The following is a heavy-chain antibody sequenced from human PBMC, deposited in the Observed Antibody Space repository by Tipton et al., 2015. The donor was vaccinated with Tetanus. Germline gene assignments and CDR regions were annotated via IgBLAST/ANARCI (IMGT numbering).Heavy chain of an antibody. D-gene: IGHD3-22*01. CDR3: ARDRGDYIYYGMDV. J-gene: IGHJ6*02. Sequence: QTQLVQSGAEMKKPGASVKVSCKASGYTFTGYYMYWVRQAPGQGLEWMGWIDPNSGGTVYAQKFQGRVTMTRDTSISTAYMELSSLRSDDTAVYYCARDRGDYIYYGMDVWGPGTTVTVS. CDR2: IDPNSGGT. V-gene: IGHV1-2*02. CDR1: GYTFTGYY.